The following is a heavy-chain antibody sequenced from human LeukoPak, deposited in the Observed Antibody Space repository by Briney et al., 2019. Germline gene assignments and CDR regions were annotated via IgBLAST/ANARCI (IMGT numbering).Heavy chain of an antibody. V-gene: IGHV3-30*04. J-gene: IGHJ4*02. CDR3: ARDARGFTMVRGTLDY. CDR2: ISYDGSNK. D-gene: IGHD3-10*01. CDR1: GFTFSSYA. Sequence: GGSLRLCCAASGFTFSSYAMHWVRQATGKGLEWVAVISYDGSNKYYADSVKGRFTISRDNSKNTLYLQMNSLRAEDTAVYYCARDARGFTMVRGTLDYWGQGTLVTVSS.